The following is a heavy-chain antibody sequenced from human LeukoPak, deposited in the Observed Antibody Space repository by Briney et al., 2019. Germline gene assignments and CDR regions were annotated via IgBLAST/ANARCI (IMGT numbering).Heavy chain of an antibody. CDR3: TRVIVATKDY. Sequence: GRSLRLSCTGSGFTCGDYAMNWVRQAPGRGREWVGFMRSKNYGWTTEYAASVKGRFTISRDDSRSIAYLQMNRLKTEDTAVYYCTRVIVATKDYWGQGTLVTVSS. J-gene: IGHJ4*02. V-gene: IGHV3-49*04. CDR2: MRSKNYGWTT. CDR1: GFTCGDYA. D-gene: IGHD5-12*01.